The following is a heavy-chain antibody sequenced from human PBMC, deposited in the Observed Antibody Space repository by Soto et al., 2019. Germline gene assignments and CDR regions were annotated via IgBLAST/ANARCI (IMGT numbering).Heavy chain of an antibody. CDR3: ARDGGKIARIYYYYYGMDV. D-gene: IGHD2-21*01. CDR2: IIPIFGTA. V-gene: IGHV1-69*12. J-gene: IGHJ6*02. Sequence: QVQLVQSGAEVKKPGSSVKVSCKASGGTFSSYAISWVRQAPGQGLEWMGGIIPIFGTANYAQKFQGRVTITADESTSTACMELSSLRSEDSAVYYCARDGGKIARIYYYYYGMDVWGQGTTVTVSS. CDR1: GGTFSSYA.